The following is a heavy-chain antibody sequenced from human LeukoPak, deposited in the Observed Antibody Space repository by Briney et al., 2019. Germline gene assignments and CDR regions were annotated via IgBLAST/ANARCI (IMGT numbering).Heavy chain of an antibody. CDR3: ATVSGYPTTTRNHYSMAV. CDR1: GGSISSSSYY. CDR2: IYYSGST. D-gene: IGHD1-14*01. J-gene: IGHJ6*03. Sequence: PSETLSLTCTVSGGSISSSSYYWGWVRQPPGKGLEWIGSIYYSGSTYYNPSLKSRVTISVDTSKNQFSLKRSSVTAADTAGYYCATVSGYPTTTRNHYSMAVCGKGPTAPVSS. V-gene: IGHV4-39*07.